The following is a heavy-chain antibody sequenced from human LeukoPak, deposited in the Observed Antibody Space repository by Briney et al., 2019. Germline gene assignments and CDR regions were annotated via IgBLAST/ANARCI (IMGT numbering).Heavy chain of an antibody. CDR1: GGSISSFY. J-gene: IGHJ4*02. CDR2: IDYSGST. Sequence: SETLSLTCTVSGGSISSFYWSWIRQPPGKGLEWIGHIDYSGSTKYNPSLKSRVTISADKSKTQFSLNLSSVTAADTAVYYCARDVTWNYFDYWGPGILVTVSS. V-gene: IGHV4-59*01. CDR3: ARDVTWNYFDY.